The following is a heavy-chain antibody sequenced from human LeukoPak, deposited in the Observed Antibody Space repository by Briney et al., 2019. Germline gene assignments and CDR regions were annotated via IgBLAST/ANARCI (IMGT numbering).Heavy chain of an antibody. Sequence: ASVKVSCKASGYTFTSYGISWVRQAPGQGLEWMGWISAYNGNTNYAQKFQGRVTITADKSTSTAYMELSSLRSEDTAVYYCASPERYDFWSGNSQPFDYWGQGTLVTVSS. CDR3: ASPERYDFWSGNSQPFDY. CDR1: GYTFTSYG. V-gene: IGHV1-18*01. D-gene: IGHD3-3*01. CDR2: ISAYNGNT. J-gene: IGHJ4*02.